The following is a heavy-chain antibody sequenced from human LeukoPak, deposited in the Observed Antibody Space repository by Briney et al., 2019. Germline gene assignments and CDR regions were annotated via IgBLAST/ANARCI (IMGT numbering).Heavy chain of an antibody. D-gene: IGHD6-13*01. V-gene: IGHV3-11*03. Sequence: GGSLRLSCGASGFIFSDHYMNWVRQAPGKGLERVSYINDIGSKTNYADSVKGRFTISRDNAKNSLYLQTNSLRAEDTAVYYCAAAAGYRFDIWGQGTMVTVSS. CDR1: GFIFSDHY. CDR2: INDIGSKT. J-gene: IGHJ3*02. CDR3: AAAAGYRFDI.